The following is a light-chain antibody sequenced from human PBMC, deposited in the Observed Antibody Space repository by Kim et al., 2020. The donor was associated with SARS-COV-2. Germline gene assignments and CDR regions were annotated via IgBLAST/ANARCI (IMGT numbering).Light chain of an antibody. Sequence: SLGQSVAISCTGTSSDVGNYNYVSWYQQQPGKAPELISYDVTKRPAGVPDRCSGSKSGNTASLTISGLQAEDEADYYCCSYAGSVVFGGGTQLTVL. CDR2: DVT. CDR1: SSDVGNYNY. CDR3: CSYAGSVV. V-gene: IGLV2-11*01. J-gene: IGLJ2*01.